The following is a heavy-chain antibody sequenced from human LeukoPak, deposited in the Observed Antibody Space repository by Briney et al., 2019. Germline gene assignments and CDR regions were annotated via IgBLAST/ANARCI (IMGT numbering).Heavy chain of an antibody. Sequence: ASVKVSCKASGYTFTSYGISWVRQAPGQGLEWMGWISAYNGNTNYAQKLQGRVTMTTDTSTSTAYMELRSLRSDDTAVYYCARDNADGTDIVVVVAADYWGQGTLVTVSS. CDR2: ISAYNGNT. J-gene: IGHJ4*02. D-gene: IGHD2-15*01. CDR1: GYTFTSYG. V-gene: IGHV1-18*01. CDR3: ARDNADGTDIVVVVAADY.